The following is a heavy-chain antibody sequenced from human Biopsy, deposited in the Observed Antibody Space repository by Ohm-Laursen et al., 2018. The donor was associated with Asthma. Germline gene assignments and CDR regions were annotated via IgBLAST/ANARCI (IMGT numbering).Heavy chain of an antibody. J-gene: IGHJ5*02. D-gene: IGHD3-3*01. CDR3: ARDTRPNWFDP. V-gene: IGHV3-30-3*01. CDR1: GFTFSSYA. CDR2: ISYDGSNK. Sequence: SSLRLSCSASGFTFSSYAMHWVRQAPGKGLEWVAVISYDGSNKYYADSVKGRFTISRDNSKNTLYLQMNSLRPEDTAVYYCARDTRPNWFDPWGQGTLVTVSS.